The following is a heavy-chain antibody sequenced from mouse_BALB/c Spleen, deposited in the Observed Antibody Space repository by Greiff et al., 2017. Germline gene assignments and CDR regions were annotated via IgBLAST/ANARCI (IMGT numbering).Heavy chain of an antibody. J-gene: IGHJ4*01. Sequence: EVQVVESGGGLVQPGGSLKLSCAASGFTFSSYGMSWVRQTPDKRLEWVATISSGGSYTYYPDSVKGRFTISRDNAKNTLYLQMSSLKSEDTAMYYCAGDGYSYAMDYWGQGTSVTVSS. V-gene: IGHV5-6*01. CDR1: GFTFSSYG. D-gene: IGHD2-3*01. CDR3: AGDGYSYAMDY. CDR2: ISSGGSYT.